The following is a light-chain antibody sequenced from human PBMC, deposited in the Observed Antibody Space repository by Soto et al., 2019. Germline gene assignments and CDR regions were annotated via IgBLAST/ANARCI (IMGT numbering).Light chain of an antibody. CDR2: DVS. CDR3: SSYTSSGHV. J-gene: IGLJ1*01. V-gene: IGLV2-14*01. CDR1: SSDVGGYNY. Sequence: QSALTQPASVSGSPGQSITISCTGTSSDVGGYNYVSWYQQHPGKAPKLMIYDVSNRPSGVSNRFSGSKSGNTASLTISGLRAENEADYYCSSYTSSGHVFGPGTKVTVL.